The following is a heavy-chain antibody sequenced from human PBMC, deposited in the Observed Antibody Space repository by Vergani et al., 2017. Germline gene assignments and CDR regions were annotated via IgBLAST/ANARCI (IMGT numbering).Heavy chain of an antibody. Sequence: EVQLLESGGSLKQPGGSVRLSCAASGFTFNHYAMNWVRQAPGKGLEWVSGISGSGGSTYYAGSVKGRFTISRDSSKNTLYLQMNSLSAGDTAVYYCAKANPRNSGYDYLYYYHAMDVWGQGTTVTVSS. CDR2: ISGSGGST. V-gene: IGHV3-23*01. D-gene: IGHD5-12*01. J-gene: IGHJ6*02. CDR1: GFTFNHYA. CDR3: AKANPRNSGYDYLYYYHAMDV.